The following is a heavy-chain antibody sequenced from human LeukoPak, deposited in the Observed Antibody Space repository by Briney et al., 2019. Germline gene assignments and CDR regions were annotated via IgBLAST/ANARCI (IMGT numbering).Heavy chain of an antibody. CDR2: INPNGRT. Sequence: PSETLSLTCAVYGVSFTGYYWRWVRQPQGEGREWVGEINPNGRTNYNPSLKRGVATSVETSKKEFSLKLSSVTAADTAVYYCARGRRELIGERLYYYYMDVWGKGTTVTVSS. V-gene: IGHV4-34*01. CDR1: GVSFTGYY. D-gene: IGHD1-26*01. J-gene: IGHJ6*03. CDR3: ARGRRELIGERLYYYYMDV.